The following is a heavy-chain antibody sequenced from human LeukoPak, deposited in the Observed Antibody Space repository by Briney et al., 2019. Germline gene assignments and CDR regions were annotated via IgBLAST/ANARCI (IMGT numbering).Heavy chain of an antibody. Sequence: GGSLRLSCAASGFTFSSYAMHWVRQAPGKGLEWVAVISYDGSNKYYADSVKGRFTISRDNSKNTLYLQMNSLRAEDTAVYYCARSIAVAGTPFDYWGQGTLVTVSS. J-gene: IGHJ4*02. CDR3: ARSIAVAGTPFDY. CDR1: GFTFSSYA. V-gene: IGHV3-30-3*01. D-gene: IGHD6-19*01. CDR2: ISYDGSNK.